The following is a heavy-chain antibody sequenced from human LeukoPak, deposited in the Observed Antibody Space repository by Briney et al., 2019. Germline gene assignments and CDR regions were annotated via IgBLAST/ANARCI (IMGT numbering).Heavy chain of an antibody. J-gene: IGHJ4*02. CDR3: ARPPTTVTTYTPLDY. Sequence: GASVKVSCKASGGTFSSYAISWVRQAPGQGLEWMGGIIPIFGTANYAQKFQGRVTITADESTSTAYMELSSLRSEDTAVYYCARPPTTVTTYTPLDYWGQGTLVTVSS. D-gene: IGHD4-11*01. V-gene: IGHV1-69*13. CDR2: IIPIFGTA. CDR1: GGTFSSYA.